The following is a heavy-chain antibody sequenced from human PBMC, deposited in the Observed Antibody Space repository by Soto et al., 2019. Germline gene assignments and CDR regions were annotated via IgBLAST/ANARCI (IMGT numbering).Heavy chain of an antibody. CDR3: ASAEVELDCTNGVCNLNWFDP. CDR2: IYYSGST. CDR1: GCSISSGGYY. Sequence: PSETLSLTCTFSGCSISSGGYYWSWIRQHPGKGLEWIGYIYYSGSTYYNPSLKSRVTISVDTSKNQFSLKLSSVTAADTAVYYCASAEVELDCTNGVCNLNWFDPWGQGTLVTVSS. V-gene: IGHV4-31*03. J-gene: IGHJ5*02. D-gene: IGHD2-8*01.